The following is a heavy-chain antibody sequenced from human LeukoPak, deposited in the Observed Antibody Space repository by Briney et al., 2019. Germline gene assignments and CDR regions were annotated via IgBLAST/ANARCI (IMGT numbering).Heavy chain of an antibody. V-gene: IGHV3-7*03. CDR1: GFTFSNYW. CDR3: ARYQVSIDY. D-gene: IGHD2-2*01. Sequence: GGSLRLSCAASGFTFSNYWMTWVRQAPGKGLEWVANINKDGSEKNYVDSVKGRFTISRDNAKNSVYLQINSLRADDTAVYYCARYQVSIDYWGQGTLATVSA. J-gene: IGHJ4*02. CDR2: INKDGSEK.